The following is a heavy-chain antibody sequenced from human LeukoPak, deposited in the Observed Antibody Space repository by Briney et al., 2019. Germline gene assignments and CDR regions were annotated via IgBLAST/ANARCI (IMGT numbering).Heavy chain of an antibody. CDR2: IYYSGNT. CDR1: GGSISNSSYY. J-gene: IGHJ4*02. CDR3: ARGPTSGKQGRREAAFDY. V-gene: IGHV4-39*07. D-gene: IGHD2/OR15-2a*01. Sequence: SETLSLTCTVSGGSISNSSYYWGWIRQPPGKGLEWIGSIYYSGNTYYNPSLKSRVTISVDTSKNQFSLKLSSVTAADTAVYYCARGPTSGKQGRREAAFDYWGQGTLVTVSS.